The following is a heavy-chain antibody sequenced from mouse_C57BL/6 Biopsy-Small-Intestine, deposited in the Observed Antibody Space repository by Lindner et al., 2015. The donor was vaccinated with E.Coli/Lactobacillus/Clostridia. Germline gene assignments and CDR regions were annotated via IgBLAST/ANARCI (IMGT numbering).Heavy chain of an antibody. Sequence: VQLQESGGDLVKPGGSLKLSCAASGFTFSSYGMSWVRQTPDKRLEWVATISSGGGYTYYADSVKGRFTISRDNAKNTLYLQMTSLKSDDTAIYYCARLLYYGDNNYAMGYWGQGTSATVSS. CDR1: GFTFSSYG. V-gene: IGHV5-6*01. CDR2: ISSGGGYT. J-gene: IGHJ4*01. D-gene: IGHD2-13*01. CDR3: ARLLYYGDNNYAMGY.